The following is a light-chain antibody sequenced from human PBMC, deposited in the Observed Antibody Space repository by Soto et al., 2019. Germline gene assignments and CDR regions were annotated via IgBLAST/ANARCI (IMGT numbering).Light chain of an antibody. CDR1: SSDVGGYNY. CDR3: SSYTTSSILGYV. Sequence: QSVLTQPASVSGSPGQSITIPCTGTSSDVGGYNYVSWYQQHPGKAPKLMIYDVNSRPSGVSNRFSGSKSGNTASLTISGLQAEDEADYYCSSYTTSSILGYVFGTGTKLTVL. CDR2: DVN. J-gene: IGLJ1*01. V-gene: IGLV2-14*01.